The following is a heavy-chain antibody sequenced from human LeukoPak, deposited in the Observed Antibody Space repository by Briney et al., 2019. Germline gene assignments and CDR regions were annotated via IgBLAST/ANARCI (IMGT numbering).Heavy chain of an antibody. CDR3: AREGYRYSSSPRNFDY. CDR1: GYTFTSYG. D-gene: IGHD6-13*01. J-gene: IGHJ4*02. Sequence: ASVKVSCKASGYTFTSYGISWVRQAPGQGLEWMGWISAYNGNTNYAQKLQGRVTMTTDTSTSTAYMELRSLRSDDTAVYYCAREGYRYSSSPRNFDYWGQGTLVTVSS. CDR2: ISAYNGNT. V-gene: IGHV1-18*01.